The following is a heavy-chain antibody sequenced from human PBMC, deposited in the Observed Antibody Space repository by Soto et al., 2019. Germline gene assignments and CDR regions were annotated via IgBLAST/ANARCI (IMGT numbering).Heavy chain of an antibody. CDR1: GFSFSSSA. CDR2: ISGSGGST. V-gene: IGHV3-23*01. D-gene: IGHD3-3*01. J-gene: IGHJ4*02. CDR3: AKATLRVVHPLVFDH. Sequence: GGSLRLSCEASGFSFSSSAMNWVRQAPGKGLEWISVISGSGGSTYFADSVKGRFTISRDNSKNTLYLQMNSLRAEDTAVYYCAKATLRVVHPLVFDHWGQGSLVTVSS.